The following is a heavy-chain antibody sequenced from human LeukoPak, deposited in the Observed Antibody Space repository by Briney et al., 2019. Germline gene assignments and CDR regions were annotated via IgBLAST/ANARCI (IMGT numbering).Heavy chain of an antibody. CDR1: GFTFSTYS. Sequence: GGSLRLSCAASGFTFSTYSMSWVRLAPGKGLEWVSGISGRGANTYYADSVKGRFTISRDNSKNTLYLQMNSLRAEDTAVFYCAKYPASGGYFDYWGQGTLVTVSS. CDR2: ISGRGANT. V-gene: IGHV3-23*01. D-gene: IGHD6-13*01. CDR3: AKYPASGGYFDY. J-gene: IGHJ4*02.